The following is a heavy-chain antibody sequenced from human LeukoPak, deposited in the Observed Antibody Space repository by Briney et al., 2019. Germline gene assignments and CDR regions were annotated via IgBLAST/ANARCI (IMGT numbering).Heavy chain of an antibody. CDR3: ARGLVGATLVYNWFDP. CDR1: GGTFGSYA. D-gene: IGHD1-26*01. V-gene: IGHV1-69*13. J-gene: IGHJ5*02. Sequence: GASVKVSCKASGGTFGSYAISWVRQAPGQGLEWMGGIIPIFGTANYAQKFQGRVTITADESTSTAYMELSSLRSEDTAVYYCARGLVGATLVYNWFDPWGQGTLVTVSS. CDR2: IIPIFGTA.